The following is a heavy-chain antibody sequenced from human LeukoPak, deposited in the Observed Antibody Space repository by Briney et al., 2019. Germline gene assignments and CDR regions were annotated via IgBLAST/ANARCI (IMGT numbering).Heavy chain of an antibody. D-gene: IGHD4-17*01. CDR2: IYYSGST. J-gene: IGHJ6*02. CDR3: AREGTVSYYGMDV. Sequence: SETPSLTCTVSGGSISSYYWSWIRQPPGKGLEWIGYIYYSGSTNYNPSLKSRVTISVDTSKNQFSLKLSSVTAADTAVYYCAREGTVSYYGMDVWGQGTTVTVSS. CDR1: GGSISSYY. V-gene: IGHV4-59*01.